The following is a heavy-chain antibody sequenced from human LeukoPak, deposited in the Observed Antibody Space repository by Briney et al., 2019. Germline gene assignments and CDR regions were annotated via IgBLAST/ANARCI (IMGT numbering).Heavy chain of an antibody. CDR1: GGSISSYY. D-gene: IGHD6-13*01. CDR2: IYYSGST. CDR3: ARDAGSSSVWDV. Sequence: SSVTLSLTCTVSGGSISSYYWSWIRQPPGKGLEWIGYIYYSGSTNYNPSLKSRVTISVDTSKNQFSLKLSSVTAADTAVYYCARDAGSSSVWDVWGQGTTVTVSS. J-gene: IGHJ6*02. V-gene: IGHV4-59*01.